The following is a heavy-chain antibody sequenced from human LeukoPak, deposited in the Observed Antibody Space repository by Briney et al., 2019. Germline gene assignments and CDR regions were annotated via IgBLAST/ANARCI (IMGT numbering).Heavy chain of an antibody. CDR1: GYTFTSYG. J-gene: IGHJ4*02. CDR2: ISTYNGDT. V-gene: IGHV1-18*01. D-gene: IGHD3-16*01. Sequence: ASVKVSCKASGYTFTSYGISWVRQAPGQGLEWMGWISTYNGDTNYAQKLQGGVTMTTDTSTSTAYMELRSLRSDDTAVYYCAREGLGELTLDYWGQGTLVTVSS. CDR3: AREGLGELTLDY.